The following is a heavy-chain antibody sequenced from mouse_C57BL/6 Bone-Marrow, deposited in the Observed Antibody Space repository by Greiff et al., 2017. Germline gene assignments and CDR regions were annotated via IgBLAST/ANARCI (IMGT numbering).Heavy chain of an antibody. D-gene: IGHD2-3*01. J-gene: IGHJ3*01. CDR2: ISSGGSYT. CDR3: ARHTYDGYPWFAY. V-gene: IGHV5-6*02. Sequence: EVKLVESGGDLVKPGGSLKLSCAASGFTFSSYGMSWVRQTPDKRLEWVATISSGGSYTYYPDSVKGRFTISRDNAKNTLYLQMSSLKSEATAMYYCARHTYDGYPWFAYWGQGTLVTVSA. CDR1: GFTFSSYG.